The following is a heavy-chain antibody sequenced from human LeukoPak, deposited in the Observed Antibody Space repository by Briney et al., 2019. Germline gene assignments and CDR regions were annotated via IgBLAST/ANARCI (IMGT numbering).Heavy chain of an antibody. CDR1: GFTFSSYG. V-gene: IGHV3-30*18. CDR3: AKDWAEGIFDY. CDR2: ISYDGSNK. Sequence: GGSLRLSCAASGFTFSSYGMHWVRQAPGKGLEWVAVISYDGSNKYYADSVKGRFTISRDNSKNTLYLQMTSLRAEDTAVYYCAKDWAEGIFDYWGQGTLVTVSS. J-gene: IGHJ4*02. D-gene: IGHD6-13*01.